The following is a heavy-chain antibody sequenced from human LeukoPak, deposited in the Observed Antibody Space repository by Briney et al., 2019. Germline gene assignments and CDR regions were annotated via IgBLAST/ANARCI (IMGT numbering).Heavy chain of an antibody. Sequence: GGSLRLSCVASGFTFSSDFMHWVRQAPGKGLVWVSRINSDGSSTSYADSVKGRFTISRDNAKNTLYLQMNSLRAEDTAVYYCASIGRGPVDYWGQGTLVTVSS. V-gene: IGHV3-74*01. D-gene: IGHD3-16*02. CDR1: GFTFSSDF. J-gene: IGHJ4*02. CDR2: INSDGSST. CDR3: ASIGRGPVDY.